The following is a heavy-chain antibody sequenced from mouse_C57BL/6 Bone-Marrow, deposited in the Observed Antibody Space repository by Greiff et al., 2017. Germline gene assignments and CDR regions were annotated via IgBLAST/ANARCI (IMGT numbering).Heavy chain of an antibody. CDR2: IDPEIGDT. CDR1: GFNIKDDY. J-gene: IGHJ2*01. D-gene: IGHD2-3*01. CDR3: CSFDGCYFDF. Sequence: EVQLQQSGAELVRPGASVKLSCTASGFNIKDDYIHWVKQRPEQGLEWIGRIDPEIGDTEYASKFKGKATITSDTSSNTAYLQLHSLTSEDTAVYYCCSFDGCYFDFWGQGTPLTVAS. V-gene: IGHV14-4*01.